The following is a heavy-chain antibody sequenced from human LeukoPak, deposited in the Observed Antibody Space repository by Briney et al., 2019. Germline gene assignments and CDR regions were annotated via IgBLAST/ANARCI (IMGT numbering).Heavy chain of an antibody. CDR2: ISSSRSNI. D-gene: IGHD2-21*01. J-gene: IGHJ4*02. CDR1: GFTFSSYS. Sequence: GGSLRLSCAASGFTFSSYSMHWVRQAPGKGLEWVSSISSSRSNIYYADSVKGRFTISRDNSKNTLYLQMNSVGVEDTAVYYCARGTLDWSLFDYWGQGTLVTVST. V-gene: IGHV3-21*01. CDR3: ARGTLDWSLFDY.